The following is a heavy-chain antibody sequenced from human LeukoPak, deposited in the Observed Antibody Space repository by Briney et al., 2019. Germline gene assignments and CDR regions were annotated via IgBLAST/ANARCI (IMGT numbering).Heavy chain of an antibody. CDR3: ATVAVAGTSDAFDI. CDR1: GGSTSSYY. J-gene: IGHJ3*02. V-gene: IGHV4-59*01. Sequence: SETLSLTCTVSGGSTSSYYWSWIRQPPGKGLEWIGYIYYSGSTNYNPSLKSRVTISVDTSKNQFSLKLSSVTAADTAVYYCATVAVAGTSDAFDIWGQGTMVTVSS. CDR2: IYYSGST. D-gene: IGHD6-19*01.